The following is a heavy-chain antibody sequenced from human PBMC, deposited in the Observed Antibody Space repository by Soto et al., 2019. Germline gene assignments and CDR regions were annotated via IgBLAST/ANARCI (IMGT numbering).Heavy chain of an antibody. Sequence: QVQLVESGGGVVQPGRSLRLSCAASGFTFSSYGMHWVRQAPGKGLEWVAVIWYDGNNKYHADSVKGRFTISRDNSKSKLSLQMSSMPAEDTAVYYCAIGAWDQLGYYFDYWGQGTLVTVSS. CDR3: AIGAWDQLGYYFDY. J-gene: IGHJ4*02. CDR2: IWYDGNNK. D-gene: IGHD3-10*01. V-gene: IGHV3-33*01. CDR1: GFTFSSYG.